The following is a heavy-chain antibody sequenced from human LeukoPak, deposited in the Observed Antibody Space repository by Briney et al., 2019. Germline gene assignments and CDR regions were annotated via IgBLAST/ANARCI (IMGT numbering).Heavy chain of an antibody. CDR1: GDSINSNNYY. CDR2: IYSSGRT. CDR3: ARDGTYYDILTGLRNNWFDP. Sequence: SETLSLTCTVSGDSINSNNYYWSWIRQPAGKGLEWIGRIYSSGRTNYNPSLKSRVTISLDTSKNQFSLKLSSVTAADTAVYYCARDGTYYDILTGLRNNWFDPWGQGTLVTVSS. J-gene: IGHJ5*02. V-gene: IGHV4-61*02. D-gene: IGHD3-9*01.